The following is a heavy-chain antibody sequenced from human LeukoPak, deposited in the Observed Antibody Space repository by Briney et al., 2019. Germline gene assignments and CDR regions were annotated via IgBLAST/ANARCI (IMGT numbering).Heavy chain of an antibody. CDR3: ARPAGIAAAGEAFDI. CDR2: IYYSGST. Sequence: SETLSLTCTVSGGSISSYYWSWIRQPPGKGLEWIGYIYYSGSTNYNPSLKGRVTISVDTSKNQFSLKLSSVTAADTAVYYCARPAGIAAAGEAFDIWGQGTMVTVSS. D-gene: IGHD6-13*01. J-gene: IGHJ3*02. CDR1: GGSISSYY. V-gene: IGHV4-59*01.